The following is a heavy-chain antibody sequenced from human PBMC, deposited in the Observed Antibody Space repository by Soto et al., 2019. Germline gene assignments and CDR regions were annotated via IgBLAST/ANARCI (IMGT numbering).Heavy chain of an antibody. J-gene: IGHJ4*02. Sequence: GGSLRLSCAASGFTFDDYAMHWVRQAPGKGLEWVSGISWNSGSIGYADSVKGRFTISRDNAKNSLYLQMNSLRAEDTALYYCAKSESSSPGVIGYPGEFDYWGQGTLVTVSS. D-gene: IGHD6-6*01. CDR1: GFTFDDYA. CDR3: AKSESSSPGVIGYPGEFDY. CDR2: ISWNSGSI. V-gene: IGHV3-9*01.